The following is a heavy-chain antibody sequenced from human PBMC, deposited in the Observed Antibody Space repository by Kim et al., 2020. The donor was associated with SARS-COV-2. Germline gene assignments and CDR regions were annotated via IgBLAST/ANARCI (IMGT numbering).Heavy chain of an antibody. V-gene: IGHV5-51*01. J-gene: IGHJ6*02. Sequence: SPAIQGKVTISADKSISTAYLQWSSLKASDTAMYYCARRGIGLYYYGMDVWGQGTTVTVSS. CDR3: ARRGIGLYYYGMDV. D-gene: IGHD3-16*01.